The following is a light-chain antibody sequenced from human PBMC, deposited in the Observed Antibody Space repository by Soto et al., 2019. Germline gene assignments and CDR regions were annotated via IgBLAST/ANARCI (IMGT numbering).Light chain of an antibody. Sequence: QSALTQPAYVSGSPGQSITISCTGTSSDVGGYNYVSWYQQHPGKAPKLMIYEVSNRPSGVPNRSSGSKSGNTASLTISGLQAEDEADYYCSSYTSSSTYVFGNGTKVTVL. CDR3: SSYTSSSTYV. V-gene: IGLV2-14*01. CDR1: SSDVGGYNY. J-gene: IGLJ1*01. CDR2: EVS.